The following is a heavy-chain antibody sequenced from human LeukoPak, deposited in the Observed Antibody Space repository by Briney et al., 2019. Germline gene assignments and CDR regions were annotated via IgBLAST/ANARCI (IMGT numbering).Heavy chain of an antibody. J-gene: IGHJ4*02. Sequence: PSETLSLTCTVSGGSISSYYWSWIRQPAGKGLEWIGRIYTSGSTNYNPSLKSRVTMSVDTSKNQFSLKLSSVTAADTAVYYCARGSGYSSSVRSAVDYWGQGTLVTVSS. CDR3: ARGSGYSSSVRSAVDY. V-gene: IGHV4-4*07. D-gene: IGHD6-13*01. CDR1: GGSISSYY. CDR2: IYTSGST.